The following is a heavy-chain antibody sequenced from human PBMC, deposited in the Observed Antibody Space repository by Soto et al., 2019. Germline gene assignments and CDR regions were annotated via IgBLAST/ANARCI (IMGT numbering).Heavy chain of an antibody. V-gene: IGHV1-69*13. CDR1: GGTFSSYA. CDR2: IIPIFGTA. Sequence: SVKVSCKASGGTFSSYAISWVRQAPGQGLEWMGGIIPIFGTADYAQKFQGRVTITADESTSTAYMELSSLRSEDTAVYYCAERPYYYDSSGYLPHDAFDIWGQGTMVTVSS. CDR3: AERPYYYDSSGYLPHDAFDI. J-gene: IGHJ3*02. D-gene: IGHD3-22*01.